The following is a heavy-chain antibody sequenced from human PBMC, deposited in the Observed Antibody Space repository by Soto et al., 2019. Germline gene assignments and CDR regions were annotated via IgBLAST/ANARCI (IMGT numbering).Heavy chain of an antibody. CDR2: IYYSGST. V-gene: IGHV4-39*01. CDR1: GGSISSSSYY. J-gene: IGHJ4*02. D-gene: IGHD3-10*01. CDR3: ARHGSGSSHNFDY. Sequence: QLQLQESGPGLVKPSETLSLTCTVSGGSISSSSYYWGWIRQPPGKGLEWIGSIYYSGSTYYNPSLKSRVTISVDTSKNQFSLKLSSVTAADTAVYYCARHGSGSSHNFDYWGQGTLVTVSS.